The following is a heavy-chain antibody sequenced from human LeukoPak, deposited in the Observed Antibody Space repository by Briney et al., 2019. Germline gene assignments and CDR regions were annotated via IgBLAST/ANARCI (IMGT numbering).Heavy chain of an antibody. CDR3: ARGDDILTGYYTFDY. D-gene: IGHD3-9*01. Sequence: GGSLRLSCAASGFTFSSYEMNWVRQASGKGLEWVSYISSSGSTIYYADSVKGRFTISRDNAKNSLYLQMNSLRAEDTAVYYCARGDDILTGYYTFDYWGQGTLVTVSS. CDR2: ISSSGSTI. V-gene: IGHV3-48*03. CDR1: GFTFSSYE. J-gene: IGHJ4*02.